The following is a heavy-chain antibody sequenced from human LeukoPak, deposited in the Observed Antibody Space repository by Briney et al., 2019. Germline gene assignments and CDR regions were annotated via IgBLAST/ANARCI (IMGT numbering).Heavy chain of an antibody. D-gene: IGHD6-13*01. Sequence: GGSLRLSCAASEFSVGSNYMTWVRQAPGKGLEWVSYISSSGSTIYYADSVKGRFTISRDNAKNSLYLQMNSLRAEDTAVYYCATSRGSWPDYFDYWGQGTLVTVSS. CDR3: ATSRGSWPDYFDY. CDR1: EFSVGSNY. J-gene: IGHJ4*02. V-gene: IGHV3-48*03. CDR2: ISSSGSTI.